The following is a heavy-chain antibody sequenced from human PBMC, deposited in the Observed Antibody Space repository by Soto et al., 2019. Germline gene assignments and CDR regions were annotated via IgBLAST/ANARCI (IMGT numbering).Heavy chain of an antibody. CDR2: INSDGSST. J-gene: IGHJ6*02. V-gene: IGHV3-74*01. Sequence: GGALRLSCAASGFTFSSYWMHWVRQAPGRGLVWVSRINSDGSSTSYADSVKGRFTISRDNAKNTLYLQMNSLRAEDTAVYYCARGMGLWFGMDVWGQATTVTVSS. D-gene: IGHD3-9*01. CDR3: ARGMGLWFGMDV. CDR1: GFTFSSYW.